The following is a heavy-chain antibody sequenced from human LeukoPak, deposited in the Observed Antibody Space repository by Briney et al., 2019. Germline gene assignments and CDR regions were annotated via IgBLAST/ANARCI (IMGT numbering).Heavy chain of an antibody. CDR1: GFTPGSNW. J-gene: IGHJ6*03. CDR3: ARLLTYYDFWSGSHYYYYYYMDV. CDR2: IKQDGSEK. V-gene: IGHV3-7*01. D-gene: IGHD3-3*01. Sequence: GGSLRLSCAASGFTPGSNWMSWVRQAPGKGLGWVAKIKQDGSEKNYVDSVKGRFTISRDNAKNSLYLQMNSLRAEDTAVYYCARLLTYYDFWSGSHYYYYYYMDVWGKGTTVTVSS.